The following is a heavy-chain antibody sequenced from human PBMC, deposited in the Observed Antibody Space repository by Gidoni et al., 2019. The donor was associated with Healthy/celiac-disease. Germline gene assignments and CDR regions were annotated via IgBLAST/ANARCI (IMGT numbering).Heavy chain of an antibody. J-gene: IGHJ4*02. CDR3: AKDNGWACTNGVCYTFDY. CDR2: ISWNGGSI. V-gene: IGHV3-9*01. D-gene: IGHD2-8*01. Sequence: EVQLVESGGGLVQPGRSLILSCAASGFTFDDYALHWVRQAPGKGLEWVSGISWNGGSIGYADSVKGRFTISRDNAKNSLYLQMNSLRAEDTALYYCAKDNGWACTNGVCYTFDYWGQGTLVTVSS. CDR1: GFTFDDYA.